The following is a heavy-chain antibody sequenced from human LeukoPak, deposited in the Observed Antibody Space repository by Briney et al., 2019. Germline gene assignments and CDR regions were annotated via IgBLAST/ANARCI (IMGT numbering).Heavy chain of an antibody. CDR3: AREDGYYPY. Sequence: GGSLRLSCVGSGFTFRSHAMSWVRQAPEKGLEFVSGIYENGGTTYYADSVKGRFSISRDNSKNTLYLQMNSLRAEDTAVYYCAREDGYYPYWGQGTLVTVSS. CDR2: IYENGGTT. D-gene: IGHD5-24*01. V-gene: IGHV3-23*01. CDR1: GFTFRSHA. J-gene: IGHJ4*02.